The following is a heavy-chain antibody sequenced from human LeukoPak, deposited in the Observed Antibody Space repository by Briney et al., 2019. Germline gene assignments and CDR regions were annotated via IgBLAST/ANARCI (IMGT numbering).Heavy chain of an antibody. V-gene: IGHV3-30-3*01. Sequence: GGSLRLSCAASGFTFNSYAMHWVRQAPGKGLEWVAVISYDGSNKYYADSVKGRFTISRDNSKNTLYLQMNSLRAEDTAVYYCARDGAGYCSGGSCYSGLDYWGQGTLVTVSS. CDR2: ISYDGSNK. CDR3: ARDGAGYCSGGSCYSGLDY. J-gene: IGHJ4*02. CDR1: GFTFNSYA. D-gene: IGHD2-15*01.